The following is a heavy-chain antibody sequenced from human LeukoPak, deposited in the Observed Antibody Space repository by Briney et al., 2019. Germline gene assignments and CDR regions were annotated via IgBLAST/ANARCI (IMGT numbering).Heavy chain of an antibody. J-gene: IGHJ4*02. CDR2: IRSKAYGGTT. V-gene: IGHV3-49*04. D-gene: IGHD6-19*01. CDR1: GFTFGDYA. CDR3: TRDGSVAGTRIFDY. Sequence: PGGSLRLSCTASGFTFGDYAMSWVRQAPGKGLEWVGFIRSKAYGGTTEYAASVKGRFTISRDDSKSIAYLQMNSLKTEDTAVYYCTRDGSVAGTRIFDYWGQGTLVTVSS.